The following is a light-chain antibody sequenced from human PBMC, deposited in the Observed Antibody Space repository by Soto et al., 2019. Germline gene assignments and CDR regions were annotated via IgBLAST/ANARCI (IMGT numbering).Light chain of an antibody. J-gene: IGKJ3*01. CDR2: DTS. V-gene: IGKV3-20*01. CDR3: QQYGSSQFT. Sequence: EIVLMQSPGTLSLSPGEGATLSCRASQSVNNNYLAWYQQRPGQAPTVLIFDTSRRATGGPDRFSGCGSGTDSTLRNSRVEPDDFAVYYCQQYGSSQFTFAPGTKVNSK. CDR1: QSVNNNY.